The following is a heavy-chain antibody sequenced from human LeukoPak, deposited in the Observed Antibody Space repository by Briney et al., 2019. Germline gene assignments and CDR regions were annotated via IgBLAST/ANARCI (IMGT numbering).Heavy chain of an antibody. D-gene: IGHD3-22*01. CDR3: ARTYYYDSRGYYYDY. V-gene: IGHV7-4-1*02. CDR2: INTNTGNP. J-gene: IGHJ4*02. Sequence: GASVKVSCKASGYTFTRYPMNWVRQAPGHGLDWMGWINTNTGNPTYAQCFTGRLVLSLATSVSTAYLQISSLKAEDTAVYYCARTYYYDSRGYYYDYWGQGTLVTVSS. CDR1: GYTFTRYP.